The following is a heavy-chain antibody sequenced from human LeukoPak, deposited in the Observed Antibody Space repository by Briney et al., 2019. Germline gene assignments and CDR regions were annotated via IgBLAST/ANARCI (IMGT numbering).Heavy chain of an antibody. D-gene: IGHD3-9*01. CDR3: AKDLTGQQGDS. V-gene: IGHV3-30*02. CDR2: ILYDGSDK. J-gene: IGHJ4*02. Sequence: GGSLRLSCAASGFTFSNYGIYWVRQTAGKGLEWVAYILYDGSDKYYADSVKGRFTISRDNSKSTLYLQMNSLRVEDTAVYYCAKDLTGQQGDSWGQGTLVTVSS. CDR1: GFTFSNYG.